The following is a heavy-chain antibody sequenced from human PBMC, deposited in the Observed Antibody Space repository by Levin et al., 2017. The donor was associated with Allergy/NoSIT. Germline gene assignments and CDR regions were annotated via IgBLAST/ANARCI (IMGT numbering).Heavy chain of an antibody. J-gene: IGHJ4*02. V-gene: IGHV3-11*01. Sequence: TGGSLRLSCAASGFTFSDYYMSWIRQAPGKGLEWVSYISSSGSTIYYADSVKGRFTISRDNAKNSLYLQMNSLRAEDTAVYYCARSWQLGGDYFDYWGQGTLVTVSS. D-gene: IGHD6-13*01. CDR1: GFTFSDYY. CDR2: ISSSGSTI. CDR3: ARSWQLGGDYFDY.